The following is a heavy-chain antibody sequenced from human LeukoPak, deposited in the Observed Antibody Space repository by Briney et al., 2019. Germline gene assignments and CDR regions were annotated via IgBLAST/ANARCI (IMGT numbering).Heavy chain of an antibody. V-gene: IGHV3-66*01. CDR3: AREQSGYYDSSGYFND. D-gene: IGHD3-22*01. CDR2: IYSGGRT. CDR1: GFTVSSNY. Sequence: GGSLRLSCAASGFTVSSNYMSWVRQAPGKGLEWVSVIYSGGRTYYADSVEGRFIISRDNSKNTLYLQMNSLRAEDTAVYYCAREQSGYYDSSGYFNDWGQGTLVTVSS. J-gene: IGHJ4*02.